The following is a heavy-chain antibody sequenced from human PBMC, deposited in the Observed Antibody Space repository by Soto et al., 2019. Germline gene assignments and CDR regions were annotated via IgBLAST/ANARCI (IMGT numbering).Heavy chain of an antibody. CDR1: GGSMTTYY. J-gene: IGHJ4*02. CDR3: ARVGSSGWYPHY. Sequence: QVQLQESGPGLVKPSETLSLTCTVSGGSMTTYYWNWVRQPPGKGLEWIGSIYYSGSTNYNPSLKSRVTISVDTSKNQFSLKLRSVTAADTAVYYCARVGSSGWYPHYWGQGTLVTVSS. CDR2: IYYSGST. V-gene: IGHV4-59*01. D-gene: IGHD6-19*01.